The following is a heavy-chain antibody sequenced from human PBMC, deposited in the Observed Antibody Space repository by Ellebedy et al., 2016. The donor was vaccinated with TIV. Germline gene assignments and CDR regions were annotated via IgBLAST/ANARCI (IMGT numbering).Heavy chain of an antibody. J-gene: IGHJ6*02. CDR3: ARGDCSGGSCYSSGYYYGMDV. V-gene: IGHV4-4*07. CDR1: GGSISSYY. CDR2: IYTSGST. D-gene: IGHD2-15*01. Sequence: MPSETLSLTCTVSGGSISSYYWSWIRQPAGKGLEWIGRIYTSGSTNYNPSLKSRVTMSVDTSKNQFSLKLSSVTAADTAVYYCARGDCSGGSCYSSGYYYGMDVWGQGTTVTVSS.